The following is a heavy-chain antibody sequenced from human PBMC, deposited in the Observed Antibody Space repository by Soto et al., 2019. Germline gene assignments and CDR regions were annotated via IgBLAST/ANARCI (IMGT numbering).Heavy chain of an antibody. CDR3: AKSITARPFDY. CDR1: GFTFSSYA. Sequence: EVQPLESGGGLVQPGGSLRLSCTASGFTFSSYAMSWVRQAPGKGLEWVSAISGSGGNTYYADSVKGRFTISRDNSKNTLYLQMNSLRAEDTAVYYCAKSITARPFDYWGQGALVTVSS. V-gene: IGHV3-23*01. J-gene: IGHJ4*02. CDR2: ISGSGGNT. D-gene: IGHD6-6*01.